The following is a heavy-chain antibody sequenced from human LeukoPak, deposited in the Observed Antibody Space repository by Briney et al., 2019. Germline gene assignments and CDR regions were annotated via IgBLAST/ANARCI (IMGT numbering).Heavy chain of an antibody. CDR1: GGSISSYY. D-gene: IGHD2-21*02. J-gene: IGHJ5*02. V-gene: IGHV4-59*08. Sequence: SETLSLTCTVSGGSISSYYWSWIRQPPGKGLEWIGYIYYSGGTNYNPSLKSRVTISVDTSKNQFSLKLSSVTAADTAVYYCARTRQVTDGWFDPWGQGTLVTVSS. CDR3: ARTRQVTDGWFDP. CDR2: IYYSGGT.